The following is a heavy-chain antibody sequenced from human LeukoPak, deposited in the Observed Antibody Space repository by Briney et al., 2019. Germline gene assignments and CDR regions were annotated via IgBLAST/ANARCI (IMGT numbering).Heavy chain of an antibody. CDR2: ISLSGANT. V-gene: IGHV3-23*01. CDR1: GGSISSYY. Sequence: ETLSLTCTVSGGSISSYYWSWIRQPPGKGLEWVSRISLSGANTYYADSVRGRFPISRDNSKNTLFLQMTSLRAEDTAVYYCAKGGYDYAEYVDYWGQGTLVTVSS. D-gene: IGHD3-16*01. CDR3: AKGGYDYAEYVDY. J-gene: IGHJ4*02.